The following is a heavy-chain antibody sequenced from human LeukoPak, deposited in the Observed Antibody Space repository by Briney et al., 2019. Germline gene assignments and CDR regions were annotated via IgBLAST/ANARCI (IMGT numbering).Heavy chain of an antibody. V-gene: IGHV4-34*01. CDR3: ASRPFLYGFRTYFDN. Sequence: SETLSLTCAVYGGSFSAVHWNWIRQSPAKGLEWLGEMKQSGTPRYNPSLQSRVTISVDKSKNQFSLNVRPVTAADTAAYYCASRPFLYGFRTYFDNWAQGTLVTVSS. CDR2: MKQSGTP. J-gene: IGHJ4*02. CDR1: GGSFSAVH. D-gene: IGHD3-10*01.